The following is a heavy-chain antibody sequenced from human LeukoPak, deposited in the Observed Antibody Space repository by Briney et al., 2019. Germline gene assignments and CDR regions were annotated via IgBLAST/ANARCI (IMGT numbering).Heavy chain of an antibody. D-gene: IGHD5-18*01. CDR2: IIPIFGTA. Sequence: SVKVSCKASGYTFTSYGISWVRQAPGQGLEWMGGIIPIFGTANYAQKFQGRVTITTDESTSTAYMELSSLRSEDTAVYYCARAVGYSYGALDAFDIWGQGTMVTVSS. J-gene: IGHJ3*02. V-gene: IGHV1-69*05. CDR3: ARAVGYSYGALDAFDI. CDR1: GYTFTSYG.